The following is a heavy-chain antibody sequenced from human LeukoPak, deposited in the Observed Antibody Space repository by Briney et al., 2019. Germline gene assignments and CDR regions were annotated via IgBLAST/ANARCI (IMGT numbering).Heavy chain of an antibody. D-gene: IGHD3-3*01. V-gene: IGHV3-21*01. CDR2: ISSSSSYI. Sequence: GGSLRLSCAASGFTVSSHYMNWLRQAPGKGLEWVSSISSSSSYIYYADSVKGRFTISRDNAKNSLYLQVNSLRAEDTAVYYCARGSRFGVVERDAFDIWGQGTMVTVSS. CDR1: GFTVSSHY. J-gene: IGHJ3*02. CDR3: ARGSRFGVVERDAFDI.